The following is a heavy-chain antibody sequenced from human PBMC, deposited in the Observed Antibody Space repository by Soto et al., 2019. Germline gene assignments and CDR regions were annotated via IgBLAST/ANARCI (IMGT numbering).Heavy chain of an antibody. V-gene: IGHV3-9*01. CDR1: GFTFDDYA. CDR2: ISWNSGSI. CDR3: AKEGSSWYEYYYYGMDV. J-gene: IGHJ6*02. D-gene: IGHD6-13*01. Sequence: EVQLVESGGGLVQPGRSLRLSCAASGFTFDDYAMHWVRQAPGKGLEWVSGISWNSGSIGYADSVKGRFTISRDNAKNSLYLQMNSLRAEDTALYYCAKEGSSWYEYYYYGMDVWGQGTTVTVSS.